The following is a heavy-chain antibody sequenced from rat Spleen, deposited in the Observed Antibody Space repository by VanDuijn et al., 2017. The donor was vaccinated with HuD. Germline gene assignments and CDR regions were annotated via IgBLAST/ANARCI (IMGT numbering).Heavy chain of an antibody. CDR2: IAVTGGDT. CDR3: TAVGGYWDY. D-gene: IGHD1-11*01. V-gene: IGHV5-31*01. CDR1: GFTFTNYW. Sequence: EVQLVESGGGLVQPGRSLKLSCVTSGFTFTNYWMTWIRQAPGKGLEWVASIAVTGGDTYYPDSVKGRFTISRDNAKSTLYLQMNSLRSEDTATYYWTAVGGYWDYWGQGVMVTVSS. J-gene: IGHJ2*01.